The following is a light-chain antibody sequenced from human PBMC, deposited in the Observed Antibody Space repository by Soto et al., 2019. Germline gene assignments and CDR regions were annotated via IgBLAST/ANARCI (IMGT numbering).Light chain of an antibody. CDR3: QQRSNWPIT. Sequence: IVLTQSPATLSLSPGERPTLSVRASQSVSSYLAWYHQKPGQAPSLLIYDASNRATGIPARFSGSGSGTDFTLTISSLEPEDFAAYYCQQRSNWPITFGQGTRLEIK. V-gene: IGKV3-11*01. CDR2: DAS. J-gene: IGKJ5*01. CDR1: QSVSSY.